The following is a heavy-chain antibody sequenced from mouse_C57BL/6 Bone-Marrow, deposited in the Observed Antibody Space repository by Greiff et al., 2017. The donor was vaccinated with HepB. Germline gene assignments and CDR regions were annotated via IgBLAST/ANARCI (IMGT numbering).Heavy chain of an antibody. CDR1: GYTFTSYW. J-gene: IGHJ2*01. CDR3: ARITTVVYFDY. CDR2: IDPSDSYT. D-gene: IGHD1-1*01. V-gene: IGHV1-59*01. Sequence: VKLQQPGAELVRPGTSVKLSCKASGYTFTSYWMHWVKQRPGQGLEWIGVIDPSDSYTNYNQKFKGKATLTVDTSSSTAYMQLSSLTSEDSAVYYCARITTVVYFDYWGQGTTLTVSS.